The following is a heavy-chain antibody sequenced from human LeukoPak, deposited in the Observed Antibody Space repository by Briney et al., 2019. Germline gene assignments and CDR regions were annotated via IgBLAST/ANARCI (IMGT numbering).Heavy chain of an antibody. Sequence: SETLSLTCTVSGGSISIGNYYWSWIRQPAGKGLEWIGHIYTTGSTNYNPSLKSRVTISTDTSKNQFSLKLSSVTAADTAVYYCARRREMVRGVTPLFGYWGQGTLVTVSS. J-gene: IGHJ4*02. V-gene: IGHV4-61*09. CDR2: IYTTGST. CDR1: GGSISIGNYY. CDR3: ARRREMVRGVTPLFGY. D-gene: IGHD3-10*01.